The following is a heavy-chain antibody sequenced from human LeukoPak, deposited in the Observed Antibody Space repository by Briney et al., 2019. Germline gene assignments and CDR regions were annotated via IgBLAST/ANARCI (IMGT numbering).Heavy chain of an antibody. CDR2: IVVGSGNT. D-gene: IGHD1-1*01. Sequence: SVKVSCKASGFSFTNSAVQWVRQARGQRLEWIGWIVVGSGNTNYAQKFQERVTITRDRSTSTAYLELSSLRSEDTAVYYCAADSRQLQPHDAFDIWGQGTMVTVSS. CDR1: GFSFTNSA. CDR3: AADSRQLQPHDAFDI. J-gene: IGHJ3*02. V-gene: IGHV1-58*01.